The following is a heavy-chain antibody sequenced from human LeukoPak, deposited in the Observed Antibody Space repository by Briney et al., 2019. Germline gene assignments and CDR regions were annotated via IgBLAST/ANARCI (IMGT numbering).Heavy chain of an antibody. CDR2: INSYGSNV. V-gene: IGHV3-48*03. CDR3: ARGLGRAYDYYCMDV. D-gene: IGHD1-1*01. J-gene: IGHJ6*03. Sequence: GGSLRLSCAASGFTFSSYEMNWVRQAPGKGLEWVSYINSYGSNVNYADSVKGRFTISTDTAKNTLYLQMNSLIAEDTTVYYCARGLGRAYDYYCMDVWGKGTMITVSS. CDR1: GFTFSSYE.